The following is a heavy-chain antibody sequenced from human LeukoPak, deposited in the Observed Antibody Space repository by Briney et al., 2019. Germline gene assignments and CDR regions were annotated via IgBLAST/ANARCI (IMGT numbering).Heavy chain of an antibody. D-gene: IGHD2-2*01. CDR1: GFTFSRYS. Sequence: GGSLRLSCAASGFTFSRYSMNWVRQAPGRGLEWVSSISSSSSFIYYADSVKGRFTISRDNAKNSLYLQMNSLRAEDTAVYYCARDPPLGSCSTISCPHLDYWGQGTLVTVSS. J-gene: IGHJ4*02. V-gene: IGHV3-21*01. CDR3: ARDPPLGSCSTISCPHLDY. CDR2: ISSSSSFI.